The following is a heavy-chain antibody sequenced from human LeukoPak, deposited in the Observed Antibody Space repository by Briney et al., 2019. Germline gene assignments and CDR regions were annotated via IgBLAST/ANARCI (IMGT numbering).Heavy chain of an antibody. J-gene: IGHJ3*02. Sequence: SQTLSLTCTVSGGSISSGDYYWSWIRQPPGKGLEWIGYIYYSGSTYYNPSLKSRVTISVATSKNQFSLKLSSVTAADTAVYYCARGPPTYAFDIWGQGTMVTVSS. CDR3: ARGPPTYAFDI. CDR2: IYYSGST. V-gene: IGHV4-30-4*08. CDR1: GGSISSGDYY.